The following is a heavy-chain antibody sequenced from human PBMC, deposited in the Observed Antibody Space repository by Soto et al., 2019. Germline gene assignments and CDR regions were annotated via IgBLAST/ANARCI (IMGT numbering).Heavy chain of an antibody. D-gene: IGHD3-10*01. CDR2: ISYDGSNK. Sequence: QVQLVESGGGVVQPGRSLRLSCAASGFTFSSYGMHWVRQAPGKGLEWVAVISYDGSNKYYADSVKGRFTISRDNSKNTLYLEMNSLRAEDTAVYYCAKELEVGGLWVGEGLPYYMDVWGKGTTVTVSS. V-gene: IGHV3-30*18. CDR3: AKELEVGGLWVGEGLPYYMDV. CDR1: GFTFSSYG. J-gene: IGHJ6*03.